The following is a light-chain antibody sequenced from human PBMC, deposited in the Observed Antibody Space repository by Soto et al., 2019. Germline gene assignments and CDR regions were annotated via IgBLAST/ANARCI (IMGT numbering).Light chain of an antibody. CDR1: SSDVGSYDL. CDR3: CSYVGSSTYVV. Sequence: QSALTQPASVSGSPGQSITISCTGTSSDVGSYDLVSWYQQHPGKAPKLMIYEVTKRPSGVSNRFSGSKSGNTASLTISGLQAGDEADYYCCSYVGSSTYVVFGGGTKVTVL. J-gene: IGLJ2*01. CDR2: EVT. V-gene: IGLV2-23*02.